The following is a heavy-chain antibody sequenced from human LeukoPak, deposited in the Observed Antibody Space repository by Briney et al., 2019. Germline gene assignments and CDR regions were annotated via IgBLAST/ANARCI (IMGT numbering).Heavy chain of an antibody. Sequence: AASVKVSCKASGYTFTSYGISWVRQAPGQGLEWMGWISAYNGNTNYAQKLQGRVTMTTDTSTSTAYMELRSLRSDDTAVYYCARVKFSYYYDSSGYYYFDYWGQGTLVTVSS. CDR2: ISAYNGNT. CDR1: GYTFTSYG. D-gene: IGHD3-22*01. CDR3: ARVKFSYYYDSSGYYYFDY. J-gene: IGHJ4*02. V-gene: IGHV1-18*01.